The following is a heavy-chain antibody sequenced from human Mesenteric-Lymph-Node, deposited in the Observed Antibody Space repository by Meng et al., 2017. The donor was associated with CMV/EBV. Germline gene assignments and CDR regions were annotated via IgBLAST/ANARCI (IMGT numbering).Heavy chain of an antibody. D-gene: IGHD6-13*01. V-gene: IGHV7-4-1*02. Sequence: KASGYTFTSYAMNWVRQAPGQGLEWMGWIKTNTGNPTYAQGFTGRFVVSLDTSVSTAYLQISSLKAEDTAVYYCARLGDSSSWDFDYWGQGTLVTVSS. CDR1: GYTFTSYA. CDR3: ARLGDSSSWDFDY. CDR2: IKTNTGNP. J-gene: IGHJ4*02.